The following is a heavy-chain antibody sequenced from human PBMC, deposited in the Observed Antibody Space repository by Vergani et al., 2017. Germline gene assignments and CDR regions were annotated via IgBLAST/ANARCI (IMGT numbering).Heavy chain of an antibody. V-gene: IGHV3-53*02. CDR1: GFTVSSNY. CDR2: IYSGGST. J-gene: IGHJ5*02. D-gene: IGHD3-22*01. Sequence: EVQLVETGGGLIQPGGSLRLSCAASGFTVSSNYMSWVRQAPGKGLEWVSVIYSGGSTYYADSVKGRFTISRDNSKNTLYLQMNSLRAEDTAVYYCARDYYDSPWFDPWGQGTLVTVSS. CDR3: ARDYYDSPWFDP.